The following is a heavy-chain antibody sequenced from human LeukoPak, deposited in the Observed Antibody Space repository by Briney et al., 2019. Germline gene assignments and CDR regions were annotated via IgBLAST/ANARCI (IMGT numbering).Heavy chain of an antibody. V-gene: IGHV4-38-2*02. J-gene: IGHJ4*02. CDR2: IYHSGST. D-gene: IGHD6-13*01. CDR1: GYSISSGYY. Sequence: SETLSLTCTVSGYSISSGYYWGWIRQPPGEGLEWIGSIYHSGSTYYNPSLKSRVTISVDTSKNQFSLKLSSVTAADTAVYYCARVPTQQLVRVYWGQGTLVTVSS. CDR3: ARVPTQQLVRVY.